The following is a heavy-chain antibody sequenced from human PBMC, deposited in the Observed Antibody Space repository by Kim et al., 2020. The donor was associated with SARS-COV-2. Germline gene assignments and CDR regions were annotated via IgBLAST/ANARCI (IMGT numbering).Heavy chain of an antibody. D-gene: IGHD6-13*01. CDR2: ISSSGSTI. Sequence: GGSLRLSCAASGFTFSSYEMNWVRQAPGKGLEWVSYISSSGSTIYYADSVKGRFTISRDNAKNSLYLQMNSLRAEDTAVYYCASYPAARLYYYYYGMDVWGQGTTVTVSS. CDR1: GFTFSSYE. CDR3: ASYPAARLYYYYYGMDV. J-gene: IGHJ6*02. V-gene: IGHV3-48*03.